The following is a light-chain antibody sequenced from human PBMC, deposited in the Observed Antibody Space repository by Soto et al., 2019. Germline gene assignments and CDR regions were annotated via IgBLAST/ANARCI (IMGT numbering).Light chain of an antibody. CDR2: EVS. CDR3: CSYPGSSTYV. Sequence: QSVLTQPASVSGSPGQSITISCTGTSSDVGSYNLVSWCQQHPGKAPKLMIYEVSKRPSGVSNRFSGSKSGNTASLTISGLQADDEADYYCCSYPGSSTYVFGTGTKVTVL. J-gene: IGLJ1*01. V-gene: IGLV2-23*02. CDR1: SSDVGSYNL.